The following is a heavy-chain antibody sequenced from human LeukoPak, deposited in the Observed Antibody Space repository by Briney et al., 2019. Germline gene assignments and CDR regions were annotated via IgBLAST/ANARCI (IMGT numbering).Heavy chain of an antibody. CDR3: ARVVGYGDYPFDN. J-gene: IGHJ4*02. Sequence: ASVKVSCKASGYTFSGHYMHWVRQAPGQGLGWMGWIYPNSGGTNYAQKFQGRVTMTRDTSISTAYMELRRLRYDDTAVYYCARVVGYGDYPFDNWGQRTLVTVSS. D-gene: IGHD4-17*01. V-gene: IGHV1-2*02. CDR2: IYPNSGGT. CDR1: GYTFSGHY.